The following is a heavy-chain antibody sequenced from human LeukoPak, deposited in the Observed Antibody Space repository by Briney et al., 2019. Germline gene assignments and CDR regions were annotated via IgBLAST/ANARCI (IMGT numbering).Heavy chain of an antibody. CDR3: ATAVHYDILAGDGADAFDI. Sequence: PGSSVKVSCKPSGYTLSRYTISGVRQAPAQGLEWMGWISVYNGNTHYAQKFQRRVTMTTDPSTSTVYMELRSLSSNATAVYYCATAVHYDILAGDGADAFDIWGKGTMVTVSS. J-gene: IGHJ3*02. D-gene: IGHD3-9*01. CDR1: GYTLSRYT. CDR2: ISVYNGNT. V-gene: IGHV1-18*01.